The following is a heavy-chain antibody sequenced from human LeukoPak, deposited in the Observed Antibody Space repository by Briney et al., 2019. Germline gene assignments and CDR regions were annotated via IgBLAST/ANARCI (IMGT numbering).Heavy chain of an antibody. CDR3: TWLWAGANCH. J-gene: IGHJ4*02. CDR2: IKSKTDGGTT. V-gene: IGHV3-15*01. Sequence: GGSLRLSCAASGFGFTNAWMSWVRQAPGKGQEWVGRIKSKTDGGTTDYAAPVKGRFTISRDESKNTLYLQMNSLKTEDTAVYYCTWLWAGANCHWGQGTLVTVSS. D-gene: IGHD4/OR15-4a*01. CDR1: GFGFTNAW.